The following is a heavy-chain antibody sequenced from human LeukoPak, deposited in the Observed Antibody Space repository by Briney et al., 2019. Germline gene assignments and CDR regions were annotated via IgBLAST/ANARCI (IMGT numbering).Heavy chain of an antibody. CDR2: IWYDGRNK. J-gene: IGHJ4*02. CDR3: ARALLSSGLTPPTF. CDR1: GFIFSNFG. D-gene: IGHD6-19*01. Sequence: HTGGSLRLSCETSGFIFSNFGMHWVRQAPGKGLEWVAVIWYDGRNKYYAESVKGRFVISRDNSKNMLYLQMSSLRDEDPALYFCARALLSSGLTPPTFWGQGTLVTVSS. V-gene: IGHV3-33*01.